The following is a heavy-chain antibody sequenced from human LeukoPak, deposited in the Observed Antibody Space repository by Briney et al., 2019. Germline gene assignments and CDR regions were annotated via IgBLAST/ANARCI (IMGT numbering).Heavy chain of an antibody. CDR3: AGEGPAYDSSEPFLDY. CDR1: GYTFPSYY. D-gene: IGHD3-22*01. J-gene: IGHJ4*02. Sequence: ASVKVSCKASGYTFPSYYMHWARQAPGQGLEWMGIINPNGGSTSYAQKFQGRLTMTRDTSTSTVYMELSSPRSEDTAVYYCAGEGPAYDSSEPFLDYWGQGTLVTVSS. CDR2: INPNGGST. V-gene: IGHV1-46*01.